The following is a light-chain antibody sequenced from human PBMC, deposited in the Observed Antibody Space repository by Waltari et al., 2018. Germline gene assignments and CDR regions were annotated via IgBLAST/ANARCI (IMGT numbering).Light chain of an antibody. CDR2: DDS. Sequence: SYVLTQPPSVSVAPGKTARITCGGNNIGSKSVHWYQQKPGQAPVLVIYDDSDRPSGIPERFSRSNAGNTATLTIRRVEAGDEADYYCQVWDSSSDHPVFGGGTKLTVL. V-gene: IGLV3-21*04. J-gene: IGLJ2*01. CDR1: NIGSKS. CDR3: QVWDSSSDHPV.